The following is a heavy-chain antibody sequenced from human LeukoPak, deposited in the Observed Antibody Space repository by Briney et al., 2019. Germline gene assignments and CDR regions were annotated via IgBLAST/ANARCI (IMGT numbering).Heavy chain of an antibody. J-gene: IGHJ4*02. D-gene: IGHD1-26*01. V-gene: IGHV1-69*13. CDR1: GGTFSSYA. CDR3: ARRILVGARSYFDY. Sequence: SVKVSCKASGGTFSSYAISWVRQAPGQGLEWMGGIIPIFGTANYTRKFQGRVTITADESTSTAYMELSSLRSEDTAVYYCARRILVGARSYFDYWGQGTLVTVSS. CDR2: IIPIFGTA.